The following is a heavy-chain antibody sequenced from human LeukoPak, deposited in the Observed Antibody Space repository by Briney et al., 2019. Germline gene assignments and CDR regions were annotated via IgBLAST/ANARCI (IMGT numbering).Heavy chain of an antibody. J-gene: IGHJ4*02. V-gene: IGHV3-30*02. CDR1: GFSFSTSG. Sequence: PGGSLRLSCAASGFSFSTSGMHWVRQAPGKGLEWVAFIRYDDSDKYYADSVRGRFTISRDNSKNTLYLQMHSLRPEDTAVYYCGPLIGGYWGQGARVTVPS. CDR3: GPLIGGY. D-gene: IGHD2-21*01. CDR2: IRYDDSDK.